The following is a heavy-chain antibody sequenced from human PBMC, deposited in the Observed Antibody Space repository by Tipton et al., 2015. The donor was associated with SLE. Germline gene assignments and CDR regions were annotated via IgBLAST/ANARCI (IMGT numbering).Heavy chain of an antibody. V-gene: IGHV4-4*07. D-gene: IGHD4-17*01. CDR3: ARVSTEGLHFDQ. CDR1: SGSISDYY. Sequence: TLSLTCNLSSGSISDYYWSWIRQPAGKGLEWIGRMHISGTANYNPPLKSRVTMSFDTSKNLFSLKLTSVTATDTAVYYCARVSTEGLHFDQWGQGTLVTVSS. J-gene: IGHJ4*02. CDR2: MHISGTA.